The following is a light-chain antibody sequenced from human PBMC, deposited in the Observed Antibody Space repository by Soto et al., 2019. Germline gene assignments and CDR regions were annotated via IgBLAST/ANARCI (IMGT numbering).Light chain of an antibody. CDR1: QGISSY. J-gene: IGKJ1*01. CDR2: AAS. V-gene: IGKV1-8*01. CDR3: RQYYSYPT. Sequence: AIRMTQSPSSLSASTGDRVTITCRASQGISSYLACYQQTPGKAPKLLIYAASTLQSGVPSRFSGSGSGTEYTLTNSCLQSEDIATYYCRQYYSYPTFGQRTKVDIK.